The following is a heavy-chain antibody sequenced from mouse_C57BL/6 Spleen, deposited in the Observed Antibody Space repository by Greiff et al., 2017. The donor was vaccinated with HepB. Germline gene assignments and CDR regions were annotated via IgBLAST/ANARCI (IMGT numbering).Heavy chain of an antibody. CDR2: IEPANGNT. D-gene: IGHD4-1*01. Sequence: EVQLQQSVAELVRPGASVKLSCTASGFNIKNTYMHWVKQRPEQGLEWIGRIEPANGNTKYAPKFRGKATLTAATSSNTAYLQPSSRNAEDTAIYYCASGTGFAYLGQGTLVTVSA. V-gene: IGHV14-3*01. J-gene: IGHJ3*01. CDR1: GFNIKNTY. CDR3: ASGTGFAY.